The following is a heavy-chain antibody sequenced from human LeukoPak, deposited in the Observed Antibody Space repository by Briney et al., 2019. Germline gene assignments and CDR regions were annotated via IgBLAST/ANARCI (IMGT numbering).Heavy chain of an antibody. D-gene: IGHD4-23*01. CDR2: IKQDGSDK. V-gene: IGHV3-7*03. J-gene: IGHJ4*02. CDR3: ARKTVVGSYFDY. Sequence: PGGSQRLSCAASGFTFSAYWMSWVRQAPGKGLEWVANIKQDGSDKYYVDSVKGRFTISRDNAKNSLYLQMNSLRAEDTAVYYCARKTVVGSYFDYWGQGTPVTVSS. CDR1: GFTFSAYW.